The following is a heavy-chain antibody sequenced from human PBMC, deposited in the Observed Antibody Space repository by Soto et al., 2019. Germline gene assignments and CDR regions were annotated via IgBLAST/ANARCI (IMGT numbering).Heavy chain of an antibody. CDR1: GFTFSKYA. J-gene: IGHJ4*02. V-gene: IGHV3-23*01. D-gene: IGHD3-22*01. CDR3: AKYYYDRSGSPLAFDY. Sequence: GGSLRLSCAASGFTFSKYALSWVRQAPGKGLEWVSAISGSGGTTHYADSVKGRVTISRDNSKDTVFLQMNSLRAEDTAVYSCAKYYYDRSGSPLAFDYWGQGTLVTVSS. CDR2: ISGSGGTT.